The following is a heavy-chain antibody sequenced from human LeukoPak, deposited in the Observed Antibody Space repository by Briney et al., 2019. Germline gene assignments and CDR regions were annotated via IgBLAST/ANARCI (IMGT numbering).Heavy chain of an antibody. CDR3: ARDGGRSTIVRGIIIMSVGDF. D-gene: IGHD3-10*01. J-gene: IGHJ4*02. V-gene: IGHV3-30*03. CDR1: GFAFSNYG. Sequence: GRSLRLSCAASGFAFSNYGMHWVRQAPGQGLEWVAVISFDGTNKYYADSLKGRFTISRDNSKNTVYLQMNNLRPEDTAVYYCARDGGRSTIVRGIIIMSVGDFWGQGALVTVST. CDR2: ISFDGTNK.